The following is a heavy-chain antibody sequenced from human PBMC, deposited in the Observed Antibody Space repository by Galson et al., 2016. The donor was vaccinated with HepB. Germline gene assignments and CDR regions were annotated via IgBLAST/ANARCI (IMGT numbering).Heavy chain of an antibody. V-gene: IGHV3-7*03. CDR2: IKQGSFEK. D-gene: IGHD6-19*01. Sequence: SLRLSCATSGFPFSLYWMTWVRQAPGKGLEWVANIKQGSFEKYYVESVKGRFSISRDNAKKTLYLQMNSLRVEDTAVYYCAKGDRWNGWSSWGQGTLVTVSS. J-gene: IGHJ4*02. CDR1: GFPFSLYW. CDR3: AKGDRWNGWSS.